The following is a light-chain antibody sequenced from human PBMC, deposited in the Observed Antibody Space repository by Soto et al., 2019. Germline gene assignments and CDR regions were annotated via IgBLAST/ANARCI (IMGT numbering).Light chain of an antibody. CDR2: SAS. CDR3: QLYGFSPRWT. V-gene: IGKV3-20*01. CDR1: QSVRSGY. Sequence: EIVLTQSPGTLSLSPGEGATLSCRASQSVRSGYLGWFQHRPGQAPRLLVYSASTRATGIPDRFSGSGSGTDFTRTVSRLEPEDSAGYYCQLYGFSPRWTFGQGTTVEIK. J-gene: IGKJ1*01.